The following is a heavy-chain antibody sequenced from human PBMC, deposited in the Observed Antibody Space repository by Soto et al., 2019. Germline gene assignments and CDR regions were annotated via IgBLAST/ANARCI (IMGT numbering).Heavy chain of an antibody. J-gene: IGHJ4*02. Sequence: SETLSLTCAVYGGSFSGYYWSWIRQPPGKGPEWIGEINHSGSTNYNPSLKSRVTISVDTSKNQFSLKLSSVTAADTAVYYCAADGDYPFDYWGQGTLVTVSS. CDR1: GGSFSGYY. CDR3: AADGDYPFDY. CDR2: INHSGST. D-gene: IGHD4-17*01. V-gene: IGHV4-34*01.